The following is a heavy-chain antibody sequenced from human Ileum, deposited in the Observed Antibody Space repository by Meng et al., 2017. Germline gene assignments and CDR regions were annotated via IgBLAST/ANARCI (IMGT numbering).Heavy chain of an antibody. CDR1: GFTFSDYA. CDR3: NRFDYVNYYRDY. V-gene: IGHV3-49*04. D-gene: IGHD4-17*01. J-gene: IGHJ4*02. Sequence: GESLKISCVASGFTFSDYAISWVRQAPGKGLEWVSFIRPIPSFGGTTEYAASVKGRFTISRDDSKRIAYLEMSSLKTEDTAVYYCNRFDYVNYYRDYWGQGNLVTGAS. CDR2: IRPIPSFGGTT.